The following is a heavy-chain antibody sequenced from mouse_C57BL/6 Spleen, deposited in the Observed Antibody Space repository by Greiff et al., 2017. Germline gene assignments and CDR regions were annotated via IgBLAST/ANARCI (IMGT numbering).Heavy chain of an antibody. Sequence: VKLMESGAELVRPGTSVKVSCKASGYAFTNYLIAWVKQRPGQGLEWIGVINPGSGGTNYNEKFKGKATLTADKSSSTAYMQLSSLSSEDSAVYFCARSCSYYYDCWGQGTTLTVAS. V-gene: IGHV1-54*01. CDR3: ARSCSYYYDC. CDR1: GYAFTNYL. D-gene: IGHD1-1*01. CDR2: INPGSGGT. J-gene: IGHJ2*01.